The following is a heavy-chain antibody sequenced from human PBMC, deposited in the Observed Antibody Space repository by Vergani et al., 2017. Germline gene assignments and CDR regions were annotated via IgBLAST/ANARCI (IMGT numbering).Heavy chain of an antibody. J-gene: IGHJ5*02. CDR3: ARSYRVVWHCSGGSCPSWFDP. CDR2: INPSGGST. V-gene: IGHV1-46*03. Sequence: QVQLVQSGAEVKKPGASVKVSCKASGYTFTSYYMHWVRQAPGQGLEWMGIINPSGGSTSYAQKFQGRVTMTRDTSTSTVYTELSSLRSEDTAVYYCARSYRVVWHCSGGSCPSWFDPWGQGTLVTVSS. D-gene: IGHD2-15*01. CDR1: GYTFTSYY.